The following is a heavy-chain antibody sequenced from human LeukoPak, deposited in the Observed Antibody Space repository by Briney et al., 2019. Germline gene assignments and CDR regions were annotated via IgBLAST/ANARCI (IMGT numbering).Heavy chain of an antibody. V-gene: IGHV3-64*01. D-gene: IGHD1-26*01. Sequence: GRSLRLSCAASGFTFSRHAMHWVRRAPGKGLEYVSAISSSGGSTYYGNSVKGRFTISRDNSKNTLYLQMGSLRTDDMAVYYCAREAVGAAIDYWGQGTLVTVSS. CDR1: GFTFSRHA. CDR2: ISSSGGST. J-gene: IGHJ4*02. CDR3: AREAVGAAIDY.